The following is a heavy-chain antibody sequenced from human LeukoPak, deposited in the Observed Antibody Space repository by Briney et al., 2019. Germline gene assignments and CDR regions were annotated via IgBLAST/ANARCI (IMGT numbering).Heavy chain of an antibody. Sequence: PGGSLRLSCAASGFTFSSYGMHWVRQAPGKRLEWVAVIWYDGSNKYYADSVKGRFTISRDNSKNTLYLQMNSLRAEDTAVYYCARDRGYYDSSVPFDYWGQGTLVTVSS. CDR3: ARDRGYYDSSVPFDY. J-gene: IGHJ4*02. CDR1: GFTFSSYG. D-gene: IGHD3-22*01. CDR2: IWYDGSNK. V-gene: IGHV3-33*01.